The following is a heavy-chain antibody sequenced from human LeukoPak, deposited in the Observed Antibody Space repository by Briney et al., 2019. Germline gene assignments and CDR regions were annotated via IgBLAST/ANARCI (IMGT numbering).Heavy chain of an antibody. V-gene: IGHV4-34*01. CDR1: GGSFSGYY. CDR2: INHSGST. Sequence: SETLSLTCAVYGGSFSGYYWSWIRQPPGKGLEWIGEINHSGSTNYNPSLKSRVTISVDTSKNQFSQKLSSVTAADTAVYYCARVAYYYDSSGYHDAFDIWGQGTMVTVSS. J-gene: IGHJ3*02. CDR3: ARVAYYYDSSGYHDAFDI. D-gene: IGHD3-22*01.